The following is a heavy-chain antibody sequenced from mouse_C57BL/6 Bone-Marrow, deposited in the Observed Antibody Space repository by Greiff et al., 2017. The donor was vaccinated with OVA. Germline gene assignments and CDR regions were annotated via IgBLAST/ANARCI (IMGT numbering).Heavy chain of an antibody. J-gene: IGHJ1*03. CDR1: GYAFSSYW. CDR2: IYPGDGDT. D-gene: IGHD2-3*01. Sequence: QVQLQQSGAELVKPGASVKISCKASGYAFSSYWMNWVKQRPGQGLEWIGQIYPGDGDTNYNGKFKGKATLTADKSSSTAYMQLSSLTSEDSAVYFCARPDGYFWYFDVWGTGTTVTVSS. CDR3: ARPDGYFWYFDV. V-gene: IGHV1-80*01.